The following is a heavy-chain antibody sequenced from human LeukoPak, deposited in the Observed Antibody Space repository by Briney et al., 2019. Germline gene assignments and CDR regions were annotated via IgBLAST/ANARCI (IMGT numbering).Heavy chain of an antibody. Sequence: ASVTLSCKASGYTFTSYGNSWVRQAPGQGLEWMGWTRAYNGNTHYAQKLQGRVTMTTDTSTSTSYMELRSLRSDDAAVYYCARVSGGYLHYFDYWGQGTLVTVSS. CDR2: TRAYNGNT. J-gene: IGHJ4*02. D-gene: IGHD3-16*01. CDR1: GYTFTSYG. V-gene: IGHV1-18*01. CDR3: ARVSGGYLHYFDY.